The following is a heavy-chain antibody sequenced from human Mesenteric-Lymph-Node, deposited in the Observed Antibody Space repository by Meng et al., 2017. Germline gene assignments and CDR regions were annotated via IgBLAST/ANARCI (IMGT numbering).Heavy chain of an antibody. Sequence: QGPLQESGPGLVKPSPTLSLTYTVSGGSISSSNYYWSWIRQPPGKGLEWSGHIYNSGSTYYNPSLKSRITISVDTSKNQFSLKLSSVTAADTAVYYCAREPYYGDEGIDYWGQGTLVTVSS. CDR3: AREPYYGDEGIDY. CDR1: GGSISSSNYY. D-gene: IGHD4-17*01. CDR2: IYNSGST. J-gene: IGHJ4*02. V-gene: IGHV4-30-4*01.